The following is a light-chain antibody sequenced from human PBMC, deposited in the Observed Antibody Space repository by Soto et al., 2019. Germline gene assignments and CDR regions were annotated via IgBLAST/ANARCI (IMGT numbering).Light chain of an antibody. J-gene: IGKJ1*01. V-gene: IGKV1-5*03. CDR1: QSISSW. CDR2: KAS. CDR3: QQYNSYSWT. Sequence: DIQMTQSPSTLSASVGDRVTITCRASQSISSWLAWYQQKPGKDPNLLIYKASILESGVPSRFSCSGSGTEFTLTISSLQPDDFATYYCQQYNSYSWTFGQGTKVEIK.